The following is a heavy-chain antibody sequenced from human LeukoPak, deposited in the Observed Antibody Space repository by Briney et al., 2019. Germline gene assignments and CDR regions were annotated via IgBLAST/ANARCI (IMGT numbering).Heavy chain of an antibody. CDR3: ARAQEDSSGYYHYYYYMDV. J-gene: IGHJ6*03. Sequence: GSSVKVSCKASGGTFSSYAISWVRQAPGQGLEWMGRIIPIFGTANYAQKFQGRVTITTDESTSTAYMELSSLRSEDTAVYYCARAQEDSSGYYHYYYYMDVWGKGTTVTVSS. CDR1: GGTFSSYA. D-gene: IGHD3-22*01. V-gene: IGHV1-69*05. CDR2: IIPIFGTA.